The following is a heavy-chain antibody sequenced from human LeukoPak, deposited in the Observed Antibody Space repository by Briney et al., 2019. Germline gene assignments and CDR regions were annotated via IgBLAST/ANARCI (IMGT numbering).Heavy chain of an antibody. CDR3: ARASYYDFWSGYSLTHWFDP. Sequence: QSGGSLRLSCAASGFTFSSYAMHWVRQAPGKGLEWVAVISYDGSNKYYADSVKGRFTISRDNSKNTLYLQMNSLRAEDTAVYYCARASYYDFWSGYSLTHWFDPWGQGTLVTVSS. J-gene: IGHJ5*02. CDR1: GFTFSSYA. D-gene: IGHD3-3*01. V-gene: IGHV3-30*04. CDR2: ISYDGSNK.